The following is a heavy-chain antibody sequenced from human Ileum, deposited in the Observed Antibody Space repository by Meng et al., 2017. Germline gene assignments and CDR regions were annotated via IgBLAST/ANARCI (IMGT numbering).Heavy chain of an antibody. CDR2: IKQDGSVK. Sequence: GESLKISCAGSGFTFSNNWMSWVRQAPGKGLEWVANIKQDGSVKYCVDSVKGRFTISRDNAKNSLYLQMNSLRAEDTAVYYCARTFALDCWGQGTRVTVSS. V-gene: IGHV3-7*01. J-gene: IGHJ4*02. CDR3: ARTFALDC. CDR1: GFTFSNNW. D-gene: IGHD2/OR15-2a*01.